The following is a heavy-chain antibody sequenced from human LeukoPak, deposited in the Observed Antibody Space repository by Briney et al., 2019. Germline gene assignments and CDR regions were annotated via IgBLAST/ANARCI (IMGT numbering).Heavy chain of an antibody. Sequence: ASVKVSCKASGYTFTSYDINWVRQATGQGLEWMGWMNPNSGNTGYAQKFQGRVTMTRNTSISTAYMELSSLRSEDTAVYYCARGGLSRTRTYYYYMDVWGKGTTVTISS. CDR1: GYTFTSYD. CDR2: MNPNSGNT. V-gene: IGHV1-8*02. D-gene: IGHD4/OR15-4a*01. J-gene: IGHJ6*03. CDR3: ARGGLSRTRTYYYYMDV.